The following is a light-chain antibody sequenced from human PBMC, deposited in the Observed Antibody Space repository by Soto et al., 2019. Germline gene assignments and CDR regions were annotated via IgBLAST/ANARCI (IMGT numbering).Light chain of an antibody. V-gene: IGLV2-23*02. J-gene: IGLJ3*02. CDR3: CSYASITTWV. CDR1: SSDVGRYDL. CDR2: DVT. Sequence: QSVLTQPASVSGSPGQSITISCTGASSDVGRYDLVSWYQQHPGKAPQLMIYDVTKRPSGVSDRFSGSKSGNTASLTISGLQAEDEADYYCCSYASITTWVFGGGTKVTVL.